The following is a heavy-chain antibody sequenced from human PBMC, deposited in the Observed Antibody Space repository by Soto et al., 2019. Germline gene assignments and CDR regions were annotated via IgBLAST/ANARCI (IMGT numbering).Heavy chain of an antibody. Sequence: GGSLRLSCAASGFTFSNAWMNWVRQAPGKGLEWVGRIKSKTDGGTTDYAAPVKGRFSISRNDSRNTLFLQMNSLKTEDTAVYYCSHGYAQYFESWGQGTLVTVSS. V-gene: IGHV3-15*07. D-gene: IGHD5-18*01. J-gene: IGHJ4*02. CDR1: GFTFSNAW. CDR3: SHGYAQYFES. CDR2: IKSKTDGGTT.